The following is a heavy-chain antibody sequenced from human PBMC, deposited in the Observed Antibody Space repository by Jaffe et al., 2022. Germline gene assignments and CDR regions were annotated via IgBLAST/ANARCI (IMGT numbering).Heavy chain of an antibody. D-gene: IGHD4-17*01. J-gene: IGHJ4*02. CDR1: GFTFSSFG. CDR2: VRYDGRRT. CDR3: VKEYRDNVEFFDY. Sequence: QVYLVESGGGVVQPGGSLRLSCAASGFTFSSFGMHWVRQAPGKGLEWLAYVRYDGRRTQYADSVKGRFTISRDSSKNTLFLQMSSLRPDDTAVYYCVKEYRDNVEFFDYWGQGTLVTVSS. V-gene: IGHV3-30*02.